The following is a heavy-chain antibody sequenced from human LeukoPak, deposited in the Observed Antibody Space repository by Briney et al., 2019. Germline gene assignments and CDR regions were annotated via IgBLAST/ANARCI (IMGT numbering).Heavy chain of an antibody. V-gene: IGHV1-18*04. J-gene: IGHJ5*02. CDR1: GYTFTSYG. CDR3: ARDFRDNWFDP. CDR2: ISAYNGNT. Sequence: ASVKVCCKASGYTFTSYGISWVRQAPGQGLERMGWISAYNGNTNYAQKLQGRVTMTTDTPTSTAYMELRSLRADDTAVYYCARDFRDNWFDPWGQGTLVTVSS.